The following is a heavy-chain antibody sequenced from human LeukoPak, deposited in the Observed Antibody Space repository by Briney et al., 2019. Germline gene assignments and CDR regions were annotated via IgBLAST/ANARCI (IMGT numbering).Heavy chain of an antibody. CDR2: IKQDGSEK. CDR1: EFTFSSYW. V-gene: IGHV3-7*01. Sequence: GGSLRLSCAASEFTFSSYWMNWVRQAPGKGLEWVANIKQDGSEKYYVDSVKGRFTISRDNAKNSLYLQMNSLRAEDTAVYYCATSDCSGGSYYSVGGYWGQGTLVTVSS. D-gene: IGHD2-15*01. J-gene: IGHJ4*02. CDR3: ATSDCSGGSYYSVGGY.